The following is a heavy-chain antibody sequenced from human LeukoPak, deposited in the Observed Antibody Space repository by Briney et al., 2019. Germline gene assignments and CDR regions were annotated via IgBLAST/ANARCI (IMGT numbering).Heavy chain of an antibody. D-gene: IGHD2-15*01. CDR1: GYTFTGYY. CDR3: ARVKDSGDY. CDR2: MNPNSGNT. J-gene: IGHJ4*02. V-gene: IGHV1-8*02. Sequence: ASVKVSCKASGYTFTGYYMHWVRQAPGQGLEWMGWMNPNSGNTGYAQKFQGRVTMTRNTSISTAYMELSSLRSEDTAVYYCARVKDSGDYWGQGTLVTVSS.